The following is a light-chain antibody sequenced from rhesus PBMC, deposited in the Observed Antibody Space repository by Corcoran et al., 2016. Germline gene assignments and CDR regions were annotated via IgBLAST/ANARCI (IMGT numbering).Light chain of an antibody. Sequence: DIQMTQSPSSLSASVGDTVTITCRASQSISSWLDWYQQKPGKAPKLLSYKASSLQSGVPSRFSVSGSGTDFTLTISSLQPEDFATYYCLQYSSSPFTFGPGTKLDIK. CDR2: KAS. J-gene: IGKJ3*01. CDR3: LQYSSSPFT. V-gene: IGKV1-22*01. CDR1: QSISSW.